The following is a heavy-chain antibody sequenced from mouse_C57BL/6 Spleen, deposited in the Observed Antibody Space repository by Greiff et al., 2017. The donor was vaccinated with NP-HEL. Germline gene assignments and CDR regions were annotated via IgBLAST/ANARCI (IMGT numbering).Heavy chain of an antibody. CDR3: ARVRYWYFDV. D-gene: IGHD1-1*01. CDR2: IDPSDSYT. J-gene: IGHJ1*03. Sequence: QVQLQQPGAELVMPGASVKLSCKASGYTFTSYWMHWVKQRPGQGLEWIGEIDPSDSYTNYNQKFKGKSTLTVDKSSSTASMQLSSLTSEASAVYYCARVRYWYFDVWGTGTTVTVSS. V-gene: IGHV1-69*01. CDR1: GYTFTSYW.